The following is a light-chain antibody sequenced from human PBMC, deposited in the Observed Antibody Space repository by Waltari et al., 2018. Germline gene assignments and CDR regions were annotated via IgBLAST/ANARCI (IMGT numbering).Light chain of an antibody. J-gene: IGLJ3*02. V-gene: IGLV2-14*01. Sequence: QSALTQPASVSGSPGQSITISCTGTSSDVGGYHYVSWYQQHPGKAPKLLIFDVSYRPSGVSDRFSGSKSGNTASLTISGLQAEDESDYYCCSFTSRSTWVFGGGTKLTDL. CDR1: SSDVGGYHY. CDR3: CSFTSRSTWV. CDR2: DVS.